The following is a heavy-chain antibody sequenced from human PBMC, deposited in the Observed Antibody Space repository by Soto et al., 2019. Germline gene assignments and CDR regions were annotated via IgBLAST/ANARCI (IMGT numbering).Heavy chain of an antibody. Sequence: GGSLRFSCAVSGFIVSSKYMTWVRQAPGKGLEWVSVIYTGGSTHYADSARGRFTISRDSSKNTLYLQMNSLRAEDAAVYYCTTYTGYGMDVWGQGTTVTVSS. CDR3: TTYTGYGMDV. D-gene: IGHD3-16*01. CDR1: GFIVSSKY. J-gene: IGHJ6*02. CDR2: IYTGGST. V-gene: IGHV3-53*01.